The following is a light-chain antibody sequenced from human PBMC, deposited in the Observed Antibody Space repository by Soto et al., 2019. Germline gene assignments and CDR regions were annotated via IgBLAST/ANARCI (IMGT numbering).Light chain of an antibody. J-gene: IGKJ1*01. CDR3: QQSYSALVA. V-gene: IGKV1-39*01. CDR2: AAS. Sequence: IWMTQSPSLLSASTGDRVTITCRATQIISRSLNWYQQKPGKAPELLIYAASSLQSGVPSRFSGSGSGTDFTLTISSLQPEDSATYYCQQSYSALVAFGQGTKVDIK. CDR1: QIISRS.